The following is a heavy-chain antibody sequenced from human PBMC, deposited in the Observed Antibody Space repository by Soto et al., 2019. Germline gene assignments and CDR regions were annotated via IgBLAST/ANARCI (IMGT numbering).Heavy chain of an antibody. V-gene: IGHV3-23*05. CDR1: GFTFHDYA. D-gene: IGHD1-7*01. J-gene: IGHJ4*02. CDR3: VKLRLELLYLDS. CDR2: IAFTGSAT. Sequence: GSLILSCATSGFTFHDYAMSWVRQAPGKGLEWVSAIAFTGSATYYADSVKGRFTISRDNSKNIVYLQMNSLRVDDTALYYCVKLRLELLYLDSWGLGALVTVSS.